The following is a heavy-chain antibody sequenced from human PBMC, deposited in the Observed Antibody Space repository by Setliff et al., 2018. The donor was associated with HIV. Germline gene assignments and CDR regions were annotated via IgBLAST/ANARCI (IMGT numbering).Heavy chain of an antibody. CDR1: GFTFSSYD. J-gene: IGHJ4*02. V-gene: IGHV3-30*02. CDR2: IRFDGTNK. Sequence: PGGSLRLSCAASGFTFSSYDMHWVRQAPHKGLEWVAVIRFDGTNKYNADSVNGRFTISRDNSENTLYLQVNSLRPEDTAVYFCASARIPTGGTSTSFDYWGQGALVTVSS. CDR3: ASARIPTGGTSTSFDY. D-gene: IGHD1-1*01.